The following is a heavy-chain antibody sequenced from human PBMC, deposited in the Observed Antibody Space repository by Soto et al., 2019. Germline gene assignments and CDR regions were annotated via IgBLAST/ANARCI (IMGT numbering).Heavy chain of an antibody. CDR3: ARGQSGYSYGWVYYYGMDV. J-gene: IGHJ6*02. CDR2: MNPNSGNT. V-gene: IGHV1-8*01. D-gene: IGHD5-18*01. Sequence: QVQLVQSGAEVKQPGASVKVSCKASGYTFTSYDINWVRQATGQGLEWMGWMNPNSGNTGYAQKFQGRVTMTRNTSISTAYMELSSLRSEDTAVYYCARGQSGYSYGWVYYYGMDVWGQGTTVTVSS. CDR1: GYTFTSYD.